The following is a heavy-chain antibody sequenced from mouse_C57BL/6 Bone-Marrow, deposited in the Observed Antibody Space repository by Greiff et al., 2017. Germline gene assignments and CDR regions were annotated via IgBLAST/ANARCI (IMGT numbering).Heavy chain of an antibody. Sequence: VHLVESGAELVRPGASVTLSCKASGYTFTDYEMHWVKQTPVHGLEWIGAIDPETGGTAYNQKFKGKAILTADKSSSTAYMEPRSLTSEDSAVYYCTRLTLGDGGYYFDYWGQGTTLTVSS. D-gene: IGHD4-1*01. CDR2: IDPETGGT. V-gene: IGHV1-15*01. CDR1: GYTFTDYE. J-gene: IGHJ2*01. CDR3: TRLTLGDGGYYFDY.